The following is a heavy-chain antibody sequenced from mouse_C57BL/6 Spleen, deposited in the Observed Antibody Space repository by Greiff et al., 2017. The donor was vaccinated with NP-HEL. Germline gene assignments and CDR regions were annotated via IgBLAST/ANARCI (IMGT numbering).Heavy chain of an antibody. J-gene: IGHJ2*01. V-gene: IGHV1-4*01. D-gene: IGHD2-4*01. CDR3: GSTDDYGPYFDY. CDR2: INPSSGYT. CDR1: GYTFTSYP. Sequence: VQLQQSGAELARPGASVKLSCKASGYTFTSYPMRWVKQRPGQGLEWIGYINPSSGYTKYNQKFKDKATLTADKSSSTAYMQLSSLTSEDSAVYYGGSTDDYGPYFDYWGQGTTLTVSA.